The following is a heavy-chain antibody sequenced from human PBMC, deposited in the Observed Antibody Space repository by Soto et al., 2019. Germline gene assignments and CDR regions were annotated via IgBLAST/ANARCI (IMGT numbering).Heavy chain of an antibody. CDR1: GFTFGDYA. V-gene: IGHV3-23*01. Sequence: GGSLRLSCTASGFTFGDYAMSWFRQAPGKGLEWVSAISCSGGSTYYADSVKGRFTISRDNSKNTLYLQMNSLRAEDTAVYYCAKGGGSSSSGDAFDIWGQGTMVTVSS. CDR2: ISCSGGST. J-gene: IGHJ3*02. CDR3: AKGGGSSSSGDAFDI. D-gene: IGHD6-6*01.